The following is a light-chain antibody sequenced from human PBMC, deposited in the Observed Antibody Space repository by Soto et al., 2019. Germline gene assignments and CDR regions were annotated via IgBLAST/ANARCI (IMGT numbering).Light chain of an antibody. Sequence: QSVLTQPPSVSAAPGQRVTISCSGTSSNIASNYVSWYQQFPGTAPRLHIYDDNKRPSGIPDRFSASKSGTSATLGITGLQSGDEADYYCGTWDSSLSGGVFGTGTKLTVL. J-gene: IGLJ1*01. CDR2: DDN. CDR1: SSNIASNY. V-gene: IGLV1-51*01. CDR3: GTWDSSLSGGV.